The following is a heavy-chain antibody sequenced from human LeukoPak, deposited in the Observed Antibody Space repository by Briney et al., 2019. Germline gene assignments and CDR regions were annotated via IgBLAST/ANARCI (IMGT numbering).Heavy chain of an antibody. D-gene: IGHD4-11*01. CDR2: ISASGGTT. CDR3: AKCVSAAQYYYMDV. Sequence: GVSLRLSCGASGITYKRYAERWLRRAPGRGVEWVSNISASGGTTYYADFVKGRFTISRDNSKNILFLHMNNLRGEDTAVFHCAKCVSAAQYYYMDVWGKGTTLIVSS. CDR1: GITYKRYA. V-gene: IGHV3-23*01. J-gene: IGHJ6*03.